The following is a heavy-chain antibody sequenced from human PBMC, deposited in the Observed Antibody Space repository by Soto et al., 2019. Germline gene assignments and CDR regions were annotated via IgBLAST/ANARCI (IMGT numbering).Heavy chain of an antibody. CDR3: ARGDGTVEAYCGTDCFTY. V-gene: IGHV3-30*04. J-gene: IGHJ4*02. CDR2: ISYDEKHK. CDR1: GLTFSLCA. D-gene: IGHD2-21*02. Sequence: QVQLVESGGGVIQPGRSLRLSCAASGLTFSLCAMHWVRQAPGKGLEWVAVISYDEKHKFYADSVKGRFSISRDNSRNTRFLHMNRLTAEDTAVYYWARGDGTVEAYCGTDCFTYWGQGTLVTVSS.